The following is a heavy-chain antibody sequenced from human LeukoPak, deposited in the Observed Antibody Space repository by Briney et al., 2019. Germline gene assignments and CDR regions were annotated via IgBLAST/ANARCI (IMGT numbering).Heavy chain of an antibody. CDR1: DFTFSSYT. V-gene: IGHV3-23*01. CDR3: ARDPNWGSGY. J-gene: IGHJ4*02. CDR2: IGTRGDGI. D-gene: IGHD7-27*01. Sequence: GGSLRLSCVASDFTFSSYTMIWVRQAPGKALEWVSVIGTRGDGIHYANSVKGRFTISRDDSKNTLYLQMNSLRAEDTAVYYCARDPNWGSGYWGQGTLVTVSS.